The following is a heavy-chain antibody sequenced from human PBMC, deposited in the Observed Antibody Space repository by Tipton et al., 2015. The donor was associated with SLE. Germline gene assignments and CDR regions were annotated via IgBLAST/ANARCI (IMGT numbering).Heavy chain of an antibody. D-gene: IGHD4-11*01. Sequence: TLSLTCTVSGGSISSYYWSWIRQPAGKGLEWIGRIYTSGSTNYNPSLKSRVTMSVDTSKNQFSLKLSSVTAADTAVYYCARDLASNHPLYYHGMDVWGQGTTVTVSS. V-gene: IGHV4-4*07. CDR1: GGSISSYY. J-gene: IGHJ6*02. CDR2: IYTSGST. CDR3: ARDLASNHPLYYHGMDV.